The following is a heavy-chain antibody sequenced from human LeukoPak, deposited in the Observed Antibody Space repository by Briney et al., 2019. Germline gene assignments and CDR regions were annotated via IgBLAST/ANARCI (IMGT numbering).Heavy chain of an antibody. CDR3: ARVAYSSGWYEDWFDP. D-gene: IGHD6-19*01. Sequence: PSETLSLTWTVSGGSISSYYWSWIRQPAGKGLEWIGRIYTSGSTNYNPSLKSRVTMSVDTSKNQFSLKLSSVTAADTAVHYCARVAYSSGWYEDWFDPWGQGTLVTVSS. J-gene: IGHJ5*02. CDR2: IYTSGST. CDR1: GGSISSYY. V-gene: IGHV4-4*07.